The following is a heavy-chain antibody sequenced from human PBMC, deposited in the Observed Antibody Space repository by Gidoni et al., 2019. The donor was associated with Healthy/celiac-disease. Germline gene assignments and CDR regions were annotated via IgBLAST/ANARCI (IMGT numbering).Heavy chain of an antibody. CDR1: DLPCGDYA. D-gene: IGHD3-22*01. CDR2: IRSKADGGTT. V-gene: IGHV3-49*05. J-gene: IGHJ4*02. Sequence: VQLVESEGGLVKPGRSLRLSCTASDLPCGDYAMSWFRQAAGKGLEWVGFIRSKADGGTTESAASVKGRFTISRDDSKSIAYLQMNSLKAEDTAVYYCTRVWAGYDSSGFDYWGQGTLVTVSS. CDR3: TRVWAGYDSSGFDY.